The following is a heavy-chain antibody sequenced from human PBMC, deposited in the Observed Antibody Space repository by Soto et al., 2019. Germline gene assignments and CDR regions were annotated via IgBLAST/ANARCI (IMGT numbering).Heavy chain of an antibody. V-gene: IGHV1-18*01. J-gene: IGHJ6*02. CDR2: ISTYNGNT. CDR1: GYSFITYG. Sequence: QVQLVQSGAEVKKPGASVKVSCKACGYSFITYGISWVRQAPGQGLEWMGWISTYNGNTKYAQKLQGRVTMTTDTSTTTGYMELRSLRSDDTAVYYCARDRPTSSIRARDYYYAMDVWGQGTTVTVSS. CDR3: ARDRPTSSIRARDYYYAMDV. D-gene: IGHD6-6*01.